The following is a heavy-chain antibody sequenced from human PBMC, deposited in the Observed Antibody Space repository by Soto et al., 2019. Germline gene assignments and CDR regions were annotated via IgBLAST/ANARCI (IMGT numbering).Heavy chain of an antibody. CDR1: GGSFSGYY. Sequence: SETLSLTCAVYGGSFSGYYWSWIRQPPGKGLEWIGEINHSGSTNYNPSLKSRVTISVDTSKNQFSLKLSSVTAADTAVYYCARGNWGLRFLEWRSYYMDVWGKGTTVT. J-gene: IGHJ6*03. CDR3: ARGNWGLRFLEWRSYYMDV. D-gene: IGHD3-3*01. V-gene: IGHV4-34*01. CDR2: INHSGST.